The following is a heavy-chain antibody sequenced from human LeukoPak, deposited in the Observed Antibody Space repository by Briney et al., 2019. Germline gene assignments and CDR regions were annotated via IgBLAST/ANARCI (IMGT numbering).Heavy chain of an antibody. V-gene: IGHV4-39*07. D-gene: IGHD1-14*01. J-gene: IGHJ4*02. Sequence: PSETLSLTCTVSGGSISGSSDYWAWIRQPPGKGLEWIGSILYSGSTYYNPSLKSRVTISVDTSKNQFSLRLTSVTAADTAMYYCARAPLTTVPNFDSWGQGTQVTVSS. CDR1: GGSISGSSDY. CDR3: ARAPLTTVPNFDS. CDR2: ILYSGST.